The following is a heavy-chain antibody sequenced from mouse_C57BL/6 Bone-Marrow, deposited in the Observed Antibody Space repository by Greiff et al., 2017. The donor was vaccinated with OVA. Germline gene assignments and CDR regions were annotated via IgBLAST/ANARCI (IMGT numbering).Heavy chain of an antibody. CDR2: ISNCGGST. V-gene: IGHV5-12*01. CDR1: GFTFSDYY. Sequence: EVKVVESGGGLVQPGGSLKLSCAASGFTFSDYYMYWVRQTPEKRLEWVAYISNCGGSTYYPDTVKGRFTISSDNATNTLYLQMSRLKSEDTAMYYCARPSTPYWYVDVWGTGTTVTVSS. CDR3: ARPSTPYWYVDV. D-gene: IGHD2-10*02. J-gene: IGHJ1*03.